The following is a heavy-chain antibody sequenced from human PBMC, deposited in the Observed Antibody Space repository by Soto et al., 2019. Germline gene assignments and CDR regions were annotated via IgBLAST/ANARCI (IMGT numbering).Heavy chain of an antibody. D-gene: IGHD1-26*01. Sequence: QVQLVQSGDEVKKSGASLKVSCKASGYTFTGYYMHWVRQAPGQGLEWMGWINPKSGDTNYAQKFQGRVSMTRDTSITTAYIEVSRLKSDDTAVYYCARGSPRMGALPTYWGQGTLVTVSS. J-gene: IGHJ4*02. CDR3: ARGSPRMGALPTY. V-gene: IGHV1-2*02. CDR1: GYTFTGYY. CDR2: INPKSGDT.